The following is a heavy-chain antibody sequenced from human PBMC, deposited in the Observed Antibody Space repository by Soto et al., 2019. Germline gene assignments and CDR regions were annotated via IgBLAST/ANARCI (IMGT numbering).Heavy chain of an antibody. CDR3: TRGPVFAAIDCSGQSDF. D-gene: IGHD2-15*01. CDR2: IGDAGGNM. CDR1: GFTFSIYS. Sequence: EVKLVDSGGGLVKPGGSLRLSCAASGFTFSIYSMHWVRQAPGKGLEWVSSIGDAGGNMYYSDSVRGRFNISRDDAQNSLYLQMRSLRTEDTAIYYCTRGPVFAAIDCSGQSDFWGQGTLVTVSS. J-gene: IGHJ4*02. V-gene: IGHV3-21*02.